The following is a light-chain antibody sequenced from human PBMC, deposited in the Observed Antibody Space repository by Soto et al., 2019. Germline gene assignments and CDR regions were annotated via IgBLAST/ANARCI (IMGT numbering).Light chain of an antibody. CDR2: WAS. CDR3: QQFHTIPWT. J-gene: IGKJ1*01. Sequence: DIVMTQSPDSLAVSLGERATLDCKSSQTVLNSSNNKTYLAWYRQRPGQPPTLLINWASTRQSGVPARFRGSGSGTEFTLTITDLQSEDLAVYYGQQFHTIPWTFGQWTKVEIK. V-gene: IGKV4-1*01. CDR1: QTVLNSSNNKTY.